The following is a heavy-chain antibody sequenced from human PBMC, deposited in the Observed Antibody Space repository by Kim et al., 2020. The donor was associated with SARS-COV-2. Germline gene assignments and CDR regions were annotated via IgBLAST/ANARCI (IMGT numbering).Heavy chain of an antibody. Sequence: KSRVTISRHTSKNQFSLKLSSVTAADTAVYYCARGRITIFGVPIYYYYMDVWGKGTTVTVSS. V-gene: IGHV4-34*01. D-gene: IGHD3-3*01. CDR3: ARGRITIFGVPIYYYYMDV. J-gene: IGHJ6*03.